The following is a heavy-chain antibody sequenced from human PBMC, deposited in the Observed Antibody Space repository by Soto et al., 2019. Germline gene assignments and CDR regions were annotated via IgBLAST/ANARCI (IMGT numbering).Heavy chain of an antibody. J-gene: IGHJ4*02. V-gene: IGHV3-23*01. D-gene: IGHD6-19*01. CDR3: AKGGGYSSGWYYFDS. CDR2: ISSSGGST. CDR1: GFTFSSYA. Sequence: SLRLSCAASGFTFSSYAMTWVRQAPGKGLECVSPISSSGGSTYYADSVKDRFTISRDNSKNTLYLQMNSLRAEDTAVYYCAKGGGYSSGWYYFDSWGQGTLVTVSS.